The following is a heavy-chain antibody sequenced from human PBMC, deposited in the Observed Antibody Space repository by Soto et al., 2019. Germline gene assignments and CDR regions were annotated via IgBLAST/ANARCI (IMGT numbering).Heavy chain of an antibody. Sequence: GGSLRLSCAASGFTFSSYSMNWVRQAPGKGLEWVSSISSSSSYIYYADSVKGRFTISRDNAKNSLYLQMNSLRAEDTAVYYCAREVAVAGSYYYYYGMDVWGQGTTVTVSS. V-gene: IGHV3-21*01. CDR1: GFTFSSYS. CDR2: ISSSSSYI. J-gene: IGHJ6*02. CDR3: AREVAVAGSYYYYYGMDV. D-gene: IGHD6-19*01.